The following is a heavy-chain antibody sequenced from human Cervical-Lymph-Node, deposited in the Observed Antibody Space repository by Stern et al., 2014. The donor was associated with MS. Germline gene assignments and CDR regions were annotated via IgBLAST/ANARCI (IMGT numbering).Heavy chain of an antibody. CDR1: GGSLSSGGYY. Sequence: VQLQESGPGLVKPSPTLSLTCTVSGGSLSSGGYYWSWIRQHPGKGLEWIGYSYYSGSTSYIPSLKSRVTISLDTSKSQFSLKLSSVTAADTAVYYCAKYRVFGGVIVVDYWGQGTLVTVSS. J-gene: IGHJ4*02. V-gene: IGHV4-31*03. D-gene: IGHD3-16*02. CDR2: SYYSGST. CDR3: AKYRVFGGVIVVDY.